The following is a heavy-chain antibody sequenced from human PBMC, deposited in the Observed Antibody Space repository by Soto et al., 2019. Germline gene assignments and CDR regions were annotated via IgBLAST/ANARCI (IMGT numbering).Heavy chain of an antibody. V-gene: IGHV4-34*01. J-gene: IGHJ4*02. CDR2: INHSGST. D-gene: IGHD2-15*01. Sequence: PSETLSVTWAVCGGSFSAYYCSWIRQPPEKGLEWIGEINHSGSTNYNPSLKSRVTISVDTSKNQFSLKLSSVTAADTAVYYCARAAPRYCSGDSCYSGMDYRAQRNLVTVSS. CDR3: ARAAPRYCSGDSCYSGMDY. CDR1: GGSFSAYY.